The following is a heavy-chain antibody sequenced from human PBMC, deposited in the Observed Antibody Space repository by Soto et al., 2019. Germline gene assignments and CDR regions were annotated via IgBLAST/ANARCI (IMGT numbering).Heavy chain of an antibody. J-gene: IGHJ4*02. V-gene: IGHV3-23*01. CDR2: ISGGGDST. CDR1: GVTFSSKA. Sequence: GGSLSLSCAASGVTFSSKAVSWVRQVSGKGLEWVSAISGGGDSTYYADSVKGRITISRDNSKNTLYLQMNSLRAEDSAVYYCATGPSYGGTDYWGQGTLVTVSS. D-gene: IGHD3-10*01. CDR3: ATGPSYGGTDY.